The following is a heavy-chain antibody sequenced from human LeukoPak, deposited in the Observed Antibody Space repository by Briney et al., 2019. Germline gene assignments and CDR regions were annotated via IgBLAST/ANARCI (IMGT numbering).Heavy chain of an antibody. CDR2: ISGSGGST. Sequence: PGRSLRLSCAASGFTFSSYAMGWVRQAPGKGLEWVSAISGSGGSTYYADSVKGRFTISRDNSKNTLYLQMNSLRAEDTAVYYCAKDLGAFAEYFQHWGQGTLVTVSS. D-gene: IGHD1-26*01. V-gene: IGHV3-23*01. CDR3: AKDLGAFAEYFQH. CDR1: GFTFSSYA. J-gene: IGHJ1*01.